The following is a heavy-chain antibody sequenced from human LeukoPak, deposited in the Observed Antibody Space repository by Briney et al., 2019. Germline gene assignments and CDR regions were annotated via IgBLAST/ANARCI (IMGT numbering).Heavy chain of an antibody. J-gene: IGHJ4*02. Sequence: GGSLRLSCAASGFTFSSYGMSWVRQAPGKGLEWVSAISGSGGSTYYADSVKGRFTISRDNSKNTLYLQMNSLRAEDTAVYYCAKGIGIAAAEPYYFDYWGQGTLVTVSS. CDR2: ISGSGGST. V-gene: IGHV3-23*01. CDR3: AKGIGIAAAEPYYFDY. CDR1: GFTFSSYG. D-gene: IGHD6-13*01.